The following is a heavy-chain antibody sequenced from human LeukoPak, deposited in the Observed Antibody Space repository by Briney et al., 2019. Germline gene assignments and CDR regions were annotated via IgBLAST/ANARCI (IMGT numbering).Heavy chain of an antibody. J-gene: IGHJ5*02. Sequence: SETLSLTCTVSGGSISSSSYYWGWHRQPQGKGLEWIGSIYYSGSSYYNPSLKRRVTISADTSKNQFSLKLSSVLATDTAGYYCARLGSGVSYGSGENWFDPWGQGTLVTVSS. CDR2: IYYSGSS. CDR3: ARLGSGVSYGSGENWFDP. V-gene: IGHV4-39*01. D-gene: IGHD3-10*01. CDR1: GGSISSSSYY.